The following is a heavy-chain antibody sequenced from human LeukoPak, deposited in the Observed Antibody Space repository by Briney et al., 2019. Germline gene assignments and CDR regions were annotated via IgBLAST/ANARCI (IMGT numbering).Heavy chain of an antibody. Sequence: SETLSLTCAVYGGSFSDYFWGWIRQPPGKGLEWIGEINHSGGTYYNPSLKSRVTISVDTSKNQFSLKLSSVTAADTAVYYCARDRGNMITFGGVIFSVFDYWGQGTLVTVSS. V-gene: IGHV4-34*01. J-gene: IGHJ4*02. D-gene: IGHD3-16*02. CDR1: GGSFSDYF. CDR2: INHSGGT. CDR3: ARDRGNMITFGGVIFSVFDY.